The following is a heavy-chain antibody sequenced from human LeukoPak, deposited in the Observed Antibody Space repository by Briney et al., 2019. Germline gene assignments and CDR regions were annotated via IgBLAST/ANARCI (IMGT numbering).Heavy chain of an antibody. CDR3: ARDRPTETLGGFDY. Sequence: SETLSLTCTVSGGSISSSSYYWGWIRQPPGKGLEWIGSIYYSGSTYYNPSLKSRVTISVDTSKNQFSLKLSSVTAADTAVYYCARDRPTETLGGFDYWGQGVLVTVSS. V-gene: IGHV4-39*07. J-gene: IGHJ4*02. CDR1: GGSISSSSYY. CDR2: IYYSGST. D-gene: IGHD2-21*02.